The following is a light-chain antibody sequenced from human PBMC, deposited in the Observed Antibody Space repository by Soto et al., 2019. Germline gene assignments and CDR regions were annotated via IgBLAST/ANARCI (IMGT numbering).Light chain of an antibody. CDR2: LEGSGSY. V-gene: IGLV4-60*03. CDR3: APWDSNTGV. Sequence: QSVLTQSSSASASLGSSVKLTCTLSSGHSSYIIAWHQQQPGKAPRYLMKLEGSGSYNKGSGVPDRFSGSSSGADRYLTISNPQSEDEADYYCAPWDSNTGVFGGGTKPPVL. J-gene: IGLJ3*02. CDR1: SGHSSYI.